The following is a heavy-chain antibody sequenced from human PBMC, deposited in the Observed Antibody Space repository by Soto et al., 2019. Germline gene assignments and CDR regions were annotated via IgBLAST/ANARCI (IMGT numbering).Heavy chain of an antibody. J-gene: IGHJ6*02. D-gene: IGHD3-10*01. CDR2: ISYDGINK. Sequence: GALRLSGAASVFTFSSYGMHWVRQAPGKGLEWVAVISYDGINKYYADSVKGRFTISRDNSKNTLYLQMNSLRAEDTAVYYCAKDFRPTGIRGVIIPYYYGMDVWGQGTTVTVSS. V-gene: IGHV3-30*18. CDR3: AKDFRPTGIRGVIIPYYYGMDV. CDR1: VFTFSSYG.